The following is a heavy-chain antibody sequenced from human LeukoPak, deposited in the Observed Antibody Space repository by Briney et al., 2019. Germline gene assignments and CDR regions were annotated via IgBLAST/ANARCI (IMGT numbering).Heavy chain of an antibody. Sequence: GRSLRLSCAASGFTFSSYAMHWVRQAPGKGLEWVAVISYDGSNKYYADSVKGRFTISRDNSKNTLYLQMNSLRAEDTALYYCARDKSSGYYYFDYWGQGTLVTVSS. D-gene: IGHD3-22*01. CDR3: ARDKSSGYYYFDY. V-gene: IGHV3-30-3*01. CDR1: GFTFSSYA. J-gene: IGHJ4*02. CDR2: ISYDGSNK.